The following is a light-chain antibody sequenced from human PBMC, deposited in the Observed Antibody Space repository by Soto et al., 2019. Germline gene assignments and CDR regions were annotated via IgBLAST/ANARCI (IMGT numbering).Light chain of an antibody. CDR2: DVS. J-gene: IGLJ2*01. CDR3: HPKAGNRPLV. CDR1: SSDIGGYNY. V-gene: IGLV2-14*01. Sequence: QSALTQPASVSGSPGQSITISCTGTSSDIGGYNYVSWYQQHPGKAPKLMIYDVSNRPSGVSNRFSGSKSGNTASLTISGLQAEDQADYYRHPKAGNRPLVFGGGTKLTVL.